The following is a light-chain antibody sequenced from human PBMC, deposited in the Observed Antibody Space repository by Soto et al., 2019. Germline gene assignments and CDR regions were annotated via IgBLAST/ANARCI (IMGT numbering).Light chain of an antibody. CDR1: QSVSSY. Sequence: EIVLTQSPGTLSLSPGERATLSCRASQSVSSYLGWYQQKPGQAPRLLIYGASSRATGIPDRFSGSGSGTDFILTITTLNPEDFAVYYCQQYLHLPFTFGPGTRVDIK. CDR2: GAS. CDR3: QQYLHLPFT. J-gene: IGKJ3*01. V-gene: IGKV3-20*01.